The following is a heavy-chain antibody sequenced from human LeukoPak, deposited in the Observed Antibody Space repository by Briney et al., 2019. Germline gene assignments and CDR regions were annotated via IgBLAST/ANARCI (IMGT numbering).Heavy chain of an antibody. CDR1: GRSISRYH. CDR3: ARLDRGHIVGISI. CDR2: IYYSGST. Sequence: SETLSLTCTVSGRSISRYHWIWIRQPPGKGLEWIGYIYYSGSTNYNPSLKSRVTISVDTSKNQFSLKLSSVTAADTAVYYCARLDRGHIVGISIWGQGTMVTVSS. D-gene: IGHD1-26*01. V-gene: IGHV4-59*08. J-gene: IGHJ3*02.